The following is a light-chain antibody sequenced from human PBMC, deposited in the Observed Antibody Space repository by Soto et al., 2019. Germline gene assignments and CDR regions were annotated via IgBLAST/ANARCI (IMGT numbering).Light chain of an antibody. J-gene: IGLJ6*01. Sequence: GPTHRLSRSASPSHSVHFSLTGTRRDVSVYSYVSCFQHHPSKTPQIMIDDITKRPSGFPDPCSASKSSNTAPLTISRLQDEDEAEYFCSSYAGSYTWIFGSGTKV. V-gene: IGLV2-11*01. CDR3: SSYAGSYTWI. CDR1: RRDVSVYSY. CDR2: DIT.